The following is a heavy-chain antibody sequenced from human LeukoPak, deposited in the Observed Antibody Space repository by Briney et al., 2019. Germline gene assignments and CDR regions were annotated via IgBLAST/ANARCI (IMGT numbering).Heavy chain of an antibody. D-gene: IGHD2-15*01. CDR1: GYTFSSYA. V-gene: IGHV1-3*01. CDR3: ARGTGCTGGSCSYYGMDV. J-gene: IGHJ6*02. Sequence: ASVKVSCKGSGYTFSSYAMHWVRQAPGQRLEWMGWINAGNGNTKYSQKFQGRVTITRDTSATTAYMELSSLRSEDTAVYYCARGTGCTGGSCSYYGMDVWGQGTTVTVSS. CDR2: INAGNGNT.